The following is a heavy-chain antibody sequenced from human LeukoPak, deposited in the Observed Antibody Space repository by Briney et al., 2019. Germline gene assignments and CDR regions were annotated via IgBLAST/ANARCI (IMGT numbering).Heavy chain of an antibody. CDR3: ARGGREYKYGRELDH. V-gene: IGHV1-18*01. Sequence: ASVKVSCKASGYSFTNYGINWARLAPGQGLEWMGWISDYNRNTYYAQKLQGRVTMTTDTFTSTAYMELRGLRSGDTAVYYCARGGREYKYGRELDHWGQGTLVTVSS. D-gene: IGHD5-18*01. J-gene: IGHJ4*02. CDR2: ISDYNRNT. CDR1: GYSFTNYG.